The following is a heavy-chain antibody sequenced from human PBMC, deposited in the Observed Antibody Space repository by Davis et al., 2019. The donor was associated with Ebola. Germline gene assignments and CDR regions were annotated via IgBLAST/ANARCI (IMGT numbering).Heavy chain of an antibody. CDR3: ARITGKPYYYYGMDV. Sequence: SGPTLVKPTETLTLTCTVSGFSLSNARMGVSWIRQPPGKALEWLAHIFSNDEKSYSTSLKSRLTISKDTSKSQVVLTMTNMDPVDTATYYCARITGKPYYYYGMDVWGQGTTVTVSS. J-gene: IGHJ6*02. V-gene: IGHV2-26*01. CDR2: IFSNDEK. CDR1: GFSLSNARMG. D-gene: IGHD1-14*01.